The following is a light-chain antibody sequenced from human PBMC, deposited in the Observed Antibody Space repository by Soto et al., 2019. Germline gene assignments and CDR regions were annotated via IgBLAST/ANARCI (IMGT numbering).Light chain of an antibody. CDR1: QSVSSKY. CDR2: GAS. CDR3: QQYNNGPPWT. Sequence: EVVSTQSPDTLSLSTGERATLSCRASQSVSSKYLAWYQQKPGQAPRLLIYGASTRATGIPARFSGSGSGTEFTLTISSLQSEDFAVYYCQQYNNGPPWTFGQGTNVDIK. J-gene: IGKJ1*01. V-gene: IGKV3-15*01.